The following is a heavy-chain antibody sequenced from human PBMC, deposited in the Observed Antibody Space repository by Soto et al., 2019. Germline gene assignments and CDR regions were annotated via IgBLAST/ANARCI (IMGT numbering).Heavy chain of an antibody. V-gene: IGHV1-8*01. J-gene: IGHJ5*02. CDR1: GYTFTSYD. D-gene: IGHD3-16*01. CDR3: ARLKPDYAVS. Sequence: QVQLVQSGAEVKKPGASVKVSCKASGYTFTSYDINWVRLATGQGLEWMGWMNPNSGNTAYAQKFQGRVTMTRNTSISTAYMEVSSLRSEEKAVYCCARLKPDYAVSWGQGTLVTVSS. CDR2: MNPNSGNT.